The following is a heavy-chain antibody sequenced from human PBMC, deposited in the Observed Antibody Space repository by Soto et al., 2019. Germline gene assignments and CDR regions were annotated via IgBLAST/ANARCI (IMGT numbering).Heavy chain of an antibody. Sequence: QVQLVQSGAEMRKPGSSLRVSCKASGGTFSDFAFSWVRQAPGQGLEWMGGVVPRFGSPNYEQKLGGRVTITAYTSTSTVYMEVSSLRFDDTAVYFCARDQIRLRLGKYSFHDMEVWGQGTTITVSS. CDR1: GGTFSDFA. J-gene: IGHJ6*02. CDR2: VVPRFGSP. CDR3: ARDQIRLRLGKYSFHDMEV. D-gene: IGHD3-16*01. V-gene: IGHV1-69*06.